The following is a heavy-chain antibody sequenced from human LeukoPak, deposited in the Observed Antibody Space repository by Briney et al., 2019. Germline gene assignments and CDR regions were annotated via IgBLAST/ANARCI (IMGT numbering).Heavy chain of an antibody. CDR1: GGSISNFY. Sequence: PSETLSLTCTVSGGSISNFYWSWIRQPAGKGLEWIGRIYSSGSTNYNPSLKSRVTMSVDRSQNQFSLKLSSVTAADTAVYYCARHMGAQYSSGGSGGDYWGQGTLVTVSS. CDR2: IYSSGST. D-gene: IGHD6-19*01. J-gene: IGHJ4*02. CDR3: ARHMGAQYSSGGSGGDY. V-gene: IGHV4-4*07.